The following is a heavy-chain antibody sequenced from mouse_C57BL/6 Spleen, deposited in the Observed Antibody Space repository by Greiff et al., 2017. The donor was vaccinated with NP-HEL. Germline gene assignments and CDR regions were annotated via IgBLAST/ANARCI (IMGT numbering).Heavy chain of an antibody. V-gene: IGHV1-64*01. Sequence: QVQLQQPGAELVKPGASVKLSCKASGYTFTSYWMHWVKQRPGQGLEWIGMIHPNSGSTNYNEKFKSKATLTVDKSSSTAYMQLSSLTSEDSAVYYGARGGLRYWYFDVWGTGTTVTVSS. CDR2: IHPNSGST. J-gene: IGHJ1*03. D-gene: IGHD1-1*01. CDR1: GYTFTSYW. CDR3: ARGGLRYWYFDV.